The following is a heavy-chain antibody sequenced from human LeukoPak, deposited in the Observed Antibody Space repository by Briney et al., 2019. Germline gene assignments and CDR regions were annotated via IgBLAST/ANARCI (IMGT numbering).Heavy chain of an antibody. D-gene: IGHD1-26*01. Sequence: GGSLRLSCAASGFTFDDYGMSWVRQAPGKGLEWVSGINWNGGSTVYADSVKGRFTISRDNAKDSLYLQMNSLRAEDTALYYCARVVVGATSALDIWGQGTMVTVSS. CDR3: ARVVVGATSALDI. CDR1: GFTFDDYG. J-gene: IGHJ3*02. V-gene: IGHV3-20*04. CDR2: INWNGGST.